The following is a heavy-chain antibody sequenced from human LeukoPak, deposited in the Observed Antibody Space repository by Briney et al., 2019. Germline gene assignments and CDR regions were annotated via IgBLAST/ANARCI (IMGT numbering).Heavy chain of an antibody. V-gene: IGHV4-30-2*01. CDR1: GGSISSGGYS. CDR3: ARAGQLMNYEESAVWFDP. Sequence: SQTLSLTCAVSGGSISSGGYSWSWIRQPPGKGLEWIGYIYHSGSTYYNPSLKSRVTISVDRSKNQFSLKLSSVTAADTAVYYCARAGQLMNYEESAVWFDPWGQGTLVTVSS. CDR2: IYHSGST. D-gene: IGHD1-7*01. J-gene: IGHJ5*02.